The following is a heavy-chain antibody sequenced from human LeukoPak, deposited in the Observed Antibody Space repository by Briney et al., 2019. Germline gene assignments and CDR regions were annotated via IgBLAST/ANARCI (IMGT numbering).Heavy chain of an antibody. D-gene: IGHD3-3*01. J-gene: IGHJ4*02. CDR2: INHSGST. V-gene: IGHV4-34*01. CDR1: GGSFSGYY. Sequence: PSETLSLTCAVYGGSFSGYYWSWIRQPPGKGLEWIGEINHSGSTNYNPSLKSRVTISVDTSKNQFSLKLSSVTAADTAVYYCARAPPQYYDFWSGYRTTLYFDYWGQGTLVTVSS. CDR3: ARAPPQYYDFWSGYRTTLYFDY.